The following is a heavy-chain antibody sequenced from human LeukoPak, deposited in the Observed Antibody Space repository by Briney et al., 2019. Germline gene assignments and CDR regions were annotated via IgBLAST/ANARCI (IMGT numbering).Heavy chain of an antibody. D-gene: IGHD3-10*01. V-gene: IGHV4-59*01. CDR3: ARPMVRGVVDAFDI. CDR2: IYYSGST. CDR1: GGSISSYY. J-gene: IGHJ3*02. Sequence: KPSETLSLTCTVSGGSISSYYWSWIRQPPGNGLEWIGYIYYSGSTNYNPSLKSRVTISVDTSKNQFSLKLSSVTAADTAVYYCARPMVRGVVDAFDIWGQGTMVTVSS.